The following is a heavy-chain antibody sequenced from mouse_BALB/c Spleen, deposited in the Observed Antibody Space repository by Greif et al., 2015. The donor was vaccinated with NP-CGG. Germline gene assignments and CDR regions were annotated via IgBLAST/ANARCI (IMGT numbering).Heavy chain of an antibody. Sequence: QVQLQQSGPELVKPGASVRISCKASGYTFTAYYIHWVKQRPGQGLEWIGWXYPGNVNTKYNEKFKGKATLTADKSSSTVYMQLSSLTSEDSAVYFCVRDAMDYWGQGSSVTVSS. CDR2: XYPGNVNT. J-gene: IGHJ4*01. CDR3: VRDAMDY. V-gene: IGHV1S56*01. CDR1: GYTFTAYY.